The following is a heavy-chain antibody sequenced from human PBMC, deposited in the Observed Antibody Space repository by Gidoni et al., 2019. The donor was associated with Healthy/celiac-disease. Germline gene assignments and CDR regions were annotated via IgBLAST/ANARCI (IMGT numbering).Heavy chain of an antibody. Sequence: QVQLQESGPGLVKPSETLSLTCTVSGGSVSSGRYYWSGIRQPPGKGLEWIGYIYYSGSTNYNPSLKSRVTISVDTSKNQLSLKLSSVTAADTAVYYCASTYHVVPAATGNYYYGMDVWGQGTTVTVSS. D-gene: IGHD2-2*01. CDR1: GGSVSSGRYY. J-gene: IGHJ6*02. CDR2: IYYSGST. CDR3: ASTYHVVPAATGNYYYGMDV. V-gene: IGHV4-61*01.